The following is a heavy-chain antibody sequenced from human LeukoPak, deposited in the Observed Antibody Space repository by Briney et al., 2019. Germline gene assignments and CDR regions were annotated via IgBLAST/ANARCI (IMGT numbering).Heavy chain of an antibody. J-gene: IGHJ4*02. CDR3: ARPIAGSSWSYYFDY. CDR2: IYPGDSDT. CDR1: GSRFTTYW. D-gene: IGHD6-13*01. V-gene: IGHV5-51*01. Sequence: GESLKISCQGSGSRFTTYWIGWVRPLPGKGLEWMGIIYPGDSDTRYSPSFQGQVTISADKSISTAYLQWSSLKASDTAMYYCARPIAGSSWSYYFDYWGQGTLVTVSS.